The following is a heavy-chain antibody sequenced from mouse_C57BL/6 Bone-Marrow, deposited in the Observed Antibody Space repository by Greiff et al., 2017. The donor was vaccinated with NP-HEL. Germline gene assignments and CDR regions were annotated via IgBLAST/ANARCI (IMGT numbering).Heavy chain of an antibody. CDR3: ARVTTQGDYAMDY. CDR2: INPYNGDT. V-gene: IGHV1-20*01. D-gene: IGHD2-2*01. J-gene: IGHJ4*01. CDR1: GYSFTGYF. Sequence: VQLQQSGPELVKPGDSVKISCKASGYSFTGYFMNWVMQSHGKSLEWIGGINPYNGDTFYNQKFKGKATLTVDKSSSTAHMELRSLTSEDSAVYYCARVTTQGDYAMDYWGQGTSVTVSS.